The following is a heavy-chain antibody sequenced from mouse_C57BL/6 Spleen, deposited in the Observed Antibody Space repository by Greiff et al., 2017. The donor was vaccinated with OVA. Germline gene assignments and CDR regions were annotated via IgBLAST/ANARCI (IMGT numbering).Heavy chain of an antibody. CDR3: ATTGYYAMDY. CDR2: IDPEDGKT. Sequence: VQLKQSGAELVKPGASVKLSCTASGFNIKDYYMHWVKQRTEQGLEWIGRIDPEDGKTKYAPKFQGKATITADTSSNTAYLQLSSLTSEDTAVYYCATTGYYAMDYWGQGTSVTVSS. CDR1: GFNIKDYY. J-gene: IGHJ4*01. V-gene: IGHV14-2*01.